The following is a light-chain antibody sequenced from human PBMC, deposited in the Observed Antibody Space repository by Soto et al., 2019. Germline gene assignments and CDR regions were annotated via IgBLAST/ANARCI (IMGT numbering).Light chain of an antibody. CDR1: QSISSSY. J-gene: IGKJ2*01. V-gene: IGKV3-20*01. Sequence: ETVLTQSPGTLSLSPGERATLSCRASQSISSSYLAWYQQKPGQAPRLLIYGTSNRATGIPDRFSGSGSGTDFTLTISRLEPEDFAVYFCQQYGRSPYTFGQGTKVDIK. CDR3: QQYGRSPYT. CDR2: GTS.